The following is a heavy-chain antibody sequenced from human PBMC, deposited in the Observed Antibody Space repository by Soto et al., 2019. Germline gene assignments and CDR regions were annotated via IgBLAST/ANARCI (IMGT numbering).Heavy chain of an antibody. J-gene: IGHJ6*02. V-gene: IGHV1-69*01. CDR1: GGTPSNSA. CDR3: AGGRIVVVGSRAYYGMDV. Sequence: QVHLLLQSGAEVKKPASSVKVSCKASGGTPSNSAISWVRQAPGQGIEWMGGIIPVFGLVKYAQNFQGRVTITADESTNTAYMELSSLRPEDTAVYYCAGGRIVVVGSRAYYGMDVWGQGTTVTVSS. CDR2: IIPVFGLV. D-gene: IGHD3-22*01.